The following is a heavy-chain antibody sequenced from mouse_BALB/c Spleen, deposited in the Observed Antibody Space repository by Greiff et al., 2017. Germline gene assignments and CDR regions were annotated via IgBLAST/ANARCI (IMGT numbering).Heavy chain of an antibody. D-gene: IGHD2-14*01. Sequence: VQLKESGPGLVQPSQSLSITCTVSGFSLTSYGVHWVRQSPGKGLEWLGVIWSGGSTDYNAAFISRLSISKDNSKSQVFFKMNSLQANDTAIYYCARNPPEGYDDAMDYWGQGTSVTVSS. CDR3: ARNPPEGYDDAMDY. V-gene: IGHV2-2*02. CDR2: IWSGGST. J-gene: IGHJ4*01. CDR1: GFSLTSYG.